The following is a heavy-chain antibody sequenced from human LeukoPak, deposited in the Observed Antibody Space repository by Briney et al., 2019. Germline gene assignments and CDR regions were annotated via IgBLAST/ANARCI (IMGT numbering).Heavy chain of an antibody. V-gene: IGHV3-7*04. CDR2: IKEDGSEK. CDR3: ARYRWELLY. D-gene: IGHD1-26*01. J-gene: IGHJ4*02. CDR1: GFTFSTYW. Sequence: PGGSLRLSCTASGFTFSTYWMTWVRQAPGKGLEWVANIKEDGSEKYYVDSVKGRFTISRDNAKNSLYLQMNSLRAEDTAVYYCARYRWELLYWGQGTLVTVSS.